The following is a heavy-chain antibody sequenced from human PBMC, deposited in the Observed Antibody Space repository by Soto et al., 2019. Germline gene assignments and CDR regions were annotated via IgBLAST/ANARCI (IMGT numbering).Heavy chain of an antibody. Sequence: PSETLSLTCAVYGGSFSGYYWSWIRQPPGKGLEWIGEINHSGSTNYNPSLKSRVTISVDTSKNQFSLKLSSATAADTAVYYCARGGKKYYGMDVWGQGTTVTVSS. J-gene: IGHJ6*02. CDR3: ARGGKKYYGMDV. V-gene: IGHV4-34*01. CDR2: INHSGST. CDR1: GGSFSGYY.